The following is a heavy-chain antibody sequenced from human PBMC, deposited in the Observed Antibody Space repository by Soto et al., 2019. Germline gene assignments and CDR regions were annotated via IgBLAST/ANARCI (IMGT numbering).Heavy chain of an antibody. J-gene: IGHJ6*02. CDR3: ARDRSVLLWFGELNYYYYGMDV. D-gene: IGHD3-10*01. CDR1: GFTFSSYS. Sequence: GGSLRLSCAASGFTFSSYSMNWVRQAPGKGLEWVSSISSSSSYIYYADSVKGRFTISRDNAKNSLYLQMNSLRAEDTAVYYCARDRSVLLWFGELNYYYYGMDVWGQGTTVTVSS. CDR2: ISSSSSYI. V-gene: IGHV3-21*01.